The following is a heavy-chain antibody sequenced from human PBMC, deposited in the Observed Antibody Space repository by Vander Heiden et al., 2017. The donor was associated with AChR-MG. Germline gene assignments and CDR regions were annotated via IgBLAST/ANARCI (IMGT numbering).Heavy chain of an antibody. CDR1: GFTVSSNY. CDR3: ARGTTVTPSDY. CDR2: IYSGGST. Sequence: EVQLVESGGGLVQPGGSLRLSCAAPGFTVSSNYMSWVRQAPGKGLEWVSVIYSGGSTDDADSVKGRFTISRDKSKNTVYLQMNSLRVEDTAVYYCARGTTVTPSDYWGQGNLVTVSS. J-gene: IGHJ4*02. V-gene: IGHV3-66*01. D-gene: IGHD4-17*01.